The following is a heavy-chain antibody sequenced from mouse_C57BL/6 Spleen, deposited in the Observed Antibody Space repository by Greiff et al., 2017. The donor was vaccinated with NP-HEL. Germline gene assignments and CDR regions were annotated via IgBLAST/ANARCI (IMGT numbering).Heavy chain of an antibody. D-gene: IGHD2-2*01. CDR2: IRNKANGYTT. V-gene: IGHV7-3*01. CDR1: GFTFTDYY. CDR3: ANYRGYHYAMDY. J-gene: IGHJ4*01. Sequence: EVMLVESGGGLVQPGGSLSLSCAASGFTFTDYYMSWVRQPPGKALEWLGFIRNKANGYTTEYSASVKGRFTISRDKSQSILYRQMNDLRAEDSGTYCCANYRGYHYAMDYWGQGTSLTVSS.